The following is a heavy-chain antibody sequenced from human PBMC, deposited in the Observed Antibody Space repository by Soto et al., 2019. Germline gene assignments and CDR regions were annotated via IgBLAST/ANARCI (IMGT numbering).Heavy chain of an antibody. J-gene: IGHJ4*02. V-gene: IGHV1-18*04. CDR2: ISPYNGDT. D-gene: IGHD2-15*01. CDR3: ARTPRAQMIVLEAATRFDY. Sequence: QVQLVQSGAEVKRPGASLKVSCKASGYTFTTYGFNLVRQAPGQGLEWMGWISPYNGDTNYAQNFQGRVTLTTDTSTSTAYMELRSLTSDDTAVYYCARTPRAQMIVLEAATRFDYWGQGTLVTVSS. CDR1: GYTFTTYG.